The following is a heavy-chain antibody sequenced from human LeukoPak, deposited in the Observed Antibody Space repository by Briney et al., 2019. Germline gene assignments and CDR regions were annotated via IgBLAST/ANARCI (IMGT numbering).Heavy chain of an antibody. Sequence: GGSLRLSCATSGFAFSTQGMHWVRQAPGKGLEWVAAIWHDGNNKYYVDSVKGRFTISRDNSKNTLYLQMNSLRAEDTGVYFCARDFHCNDDRWGQGTLVTVS. CDR2: IWHDGNNK. CDR1: GFAFSTQG. CDR3: ARDFHCNDDR. D-gene: IGHD1-1*01. J-gene: IGHJ5*02. V-gene: IGHV3-33*01.